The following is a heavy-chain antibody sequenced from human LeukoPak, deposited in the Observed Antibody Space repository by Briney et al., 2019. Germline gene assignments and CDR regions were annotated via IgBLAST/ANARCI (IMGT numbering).Heavy chain of an antibody. Sequence: GGSLRLSCAASGFTFSSYAMSWVRQAPGKGLEWVSAISGSGGSTYYADSVKGRFTISRDNSKNTLYLQMNSLRAEDTAVYYCARGGDYDSSGYFVLYFDYWGQGTLVTVSS. D-gene: IGHD3-22*01. CDR1: GFTFSSYA. J-gene: IGHJ4*02. CDR3: ARGGDYDSSGYFVLYFDY. V-gene: IGHV3-23*01. CDR2: ISGSGGST.